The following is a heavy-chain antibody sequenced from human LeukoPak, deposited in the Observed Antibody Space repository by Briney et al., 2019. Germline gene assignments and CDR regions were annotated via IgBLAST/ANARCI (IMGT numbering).Heavy chain of an antibody. J-gene: IGHJ5*02. CDR1: GGSISSYC. Sequence: NPSESLSLTCTVSGGSISSYCWNWIRQPPGKVLEWIGYTYYSGSTNYNPSLKSRATISVDRSNNQPSRKLRSVAAAAPAVYYCRKSLYGSGSYYNWFDPWGQGTLVTVSS. CDR3: RKSLYGSGSYYNWFDP. CDR2: TYYSGST. V-gene: IGHV4-59*12. D-gene: IGHD3-10*01.